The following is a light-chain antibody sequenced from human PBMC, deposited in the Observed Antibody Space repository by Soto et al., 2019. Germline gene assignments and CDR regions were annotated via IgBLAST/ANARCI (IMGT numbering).Light chain of an antibody. Sequence: DIQMTQSPSSLSASVGDLFTITCRASQSISSYLNWYQQKPGKAPKLLIYAASSLQSGVPSRFSGSGSGTDFTLTISSLQPEDFATYYCQQSYSTLLTFGGGTKVDIK. CDR2: AAS. V-gene: IGKV1-39*01. CDR1: QSISSY. CDR3: QQSYSTLLT. J-gene: IGKJ4*01.